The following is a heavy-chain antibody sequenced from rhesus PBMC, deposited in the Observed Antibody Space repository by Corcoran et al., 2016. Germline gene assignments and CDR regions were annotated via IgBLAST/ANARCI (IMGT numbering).Heavy chain of an antibody. Sequence: QVQLVQSGPEVKQPGASVTVSCKASCYSFPTYGLTWVRQAPGQGLEWRGWMNTYTGNPTYAQGFTERFVFSMDTSVSTVYLQISSLKGEDTAVYYCARSYYNIWTGYQGDFDYWGQGVLVTVSS. V-gene: IGHV7-193*02. CDR1: CYSFPTYG. D-gene: IGHD3-3*01. CDR2: MNTYTGNP. CDR3: ARSYYNIWTGYQGDFDY. J-gene: IGHJ4*01.